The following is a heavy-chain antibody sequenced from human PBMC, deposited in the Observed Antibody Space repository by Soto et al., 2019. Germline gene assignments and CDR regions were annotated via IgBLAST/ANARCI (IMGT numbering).Heavy chain of an antibody. V-gene: IGHV3-23*01. D-gene: IGHD3-3*01. CDR2: ISGSGGST. CDR3: AKAPGVTIFGVVIPQGFDP. CDR1: GFTFSSYA. J-gene: IGHJ5*02. Sequence: GGSLRLSCAASGFTFSSYAMSWVRQAPGKGLEWVSAISGSGGSTYYADSVKGRFTISSDNSKNTLYLQMNSRRAEDTALYYCAKAPGVTIFGVVIPQGFDPWGQGTLVTVSS.